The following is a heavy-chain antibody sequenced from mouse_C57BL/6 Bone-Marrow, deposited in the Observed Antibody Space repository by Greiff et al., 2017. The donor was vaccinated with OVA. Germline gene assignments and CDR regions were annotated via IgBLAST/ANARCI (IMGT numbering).Heavy chain of an antibody. J-gene: IGHJ2*01. V-gene: IGHV1-26*01. CDR3: TRGNYSKVYFDY. CDR2: INPNNVGT. Sequence: VQLQQSGPELVKPGSSVKLSCKASGYTFTDYYMHWVKQSPRQSLEWIGDINPNNVGTSYNQKFKGKATLTVDKSSSTAYMELRSLTSEDSAVYYCTRGNYSKVYFDYWGQGTTLTVSA. D-gene: IGHD2-5*01. CDR1: GYTFTDYY.